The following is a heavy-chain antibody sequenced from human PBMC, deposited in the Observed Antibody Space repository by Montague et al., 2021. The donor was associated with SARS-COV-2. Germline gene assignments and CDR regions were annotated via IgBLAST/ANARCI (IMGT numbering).Heavy chain of an antibody. J-gene: IGHJ6*02. D-gene: IGHD2-21*01. CDR1: GDSISSYL. CDR3: EGWLVSPEDGMDV. CDR2: IWTSGST. V-gene: IGHV4-4*07. Sequence: SETLSLTCTVSGDSISSYLWNRVRQPAGKGLEWIGRIWTSGSTNYNPSLKSRVTVSVDTSKNQFSLSLTSVTAADTAVYYCEGWLVSPEDGMDVWGQGTTVTVSS.